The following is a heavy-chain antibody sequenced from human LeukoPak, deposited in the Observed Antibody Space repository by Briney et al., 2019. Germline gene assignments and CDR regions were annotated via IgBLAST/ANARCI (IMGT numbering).Heavy chain of an antibody. D-gene: IGHD2-2*01. V-gene: IGHV4-34*01. J-gene: IGHJ4*02. CDR1: GGSFSGYY. CDR2: INHSGST. CDR3: ARRFVDCSSTSCFSEYYFDY. Sequence: SETLSLTCAVYGGSFSGYYWSWIRQPPGKGLEWIGEINHSGSTNYNPSLKSRVTISVDTSKNQFSLKLSSVTAADTAVYYCARRFVDCSSTSCFSEYYFDYWGQGTLVTVSS.